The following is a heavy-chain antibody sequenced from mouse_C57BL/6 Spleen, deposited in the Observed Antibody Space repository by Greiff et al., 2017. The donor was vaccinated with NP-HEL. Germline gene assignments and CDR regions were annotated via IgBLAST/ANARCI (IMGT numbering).Heavy chain of an antibody. CDR3: ARGDGSSPFAY. J-gene: IGHJ3*01. CDR2: IYPGSGNT. V-gene: IGHV1-66*01. CDR1: GYSFTSYY. Sequence: LQESGPELVKPGASVKISCKASGYSFTSYYIHWVKQRPGQGLEWIGWIYPGSGNTKYNEKFKGKATLTADTSSSTAYMQLSSLTSEDSAVYYCARGDGSSPFAYWGQGTLVTVSA. D-gene: IGHD1-1*01.